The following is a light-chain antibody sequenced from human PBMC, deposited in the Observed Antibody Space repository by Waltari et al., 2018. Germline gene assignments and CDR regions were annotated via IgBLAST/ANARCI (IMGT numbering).Light chain of an antibody. CDR3: QQRNIWPPMYT. V-gene: IGKV3-11*01. J-gene: IGKJ2*01. CDR1: QIVSSY. CDR2: DAS. Sequence: DIVLTQSPATLSLSPEEIATLSCMTSQIVSSYLSCYQQRPGQAPRLLIYDASNRTTGIPARFSGSGSGTDFSFTISSLEPEHFAVYYCQQRNIWPPMYTFGQGTKLE.